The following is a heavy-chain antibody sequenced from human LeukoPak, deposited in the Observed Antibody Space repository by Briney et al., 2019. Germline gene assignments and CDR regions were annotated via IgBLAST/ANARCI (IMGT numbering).Heavy chain of an antibody. J-gene: IGHJ6*03. CDR2: MNPNSGNT. CDR3: ARGPVTATYFYYYYMDV. D-gene: IGHD2-21*02. Sequence: ASVKVSCKASGYTLTSYDINWVRQATGQGLEWMGWMNPNSGNTGYAQKFQGRVTMTRNTSISTAYMELSSLRSEDTAVYYCARGPVTATYFYYYYMDVWAKGTTVTVSS. CDR1: GYTLTSYD. V-gene: IGHV1-8*01.